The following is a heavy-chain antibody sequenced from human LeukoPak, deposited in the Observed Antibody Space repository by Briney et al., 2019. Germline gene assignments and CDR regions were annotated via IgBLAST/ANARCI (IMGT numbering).Heavy chain of an antibody. J-gene: IGHJ4*02. D-gene: IGHD4-23*01. Sequence: SETLSLTCSVSGGSISSYYWTWIWQPPGKGLEWIGYIYYSGSTNYNPSLKSRVTISVDTSKNQFSLKLSSVTAADTAVYYCARQGRGYGGNSDYWGQGTLVTVSS. CDR1: GGSISSYY. CDR3: ARQGRGYGGNSDY. CDR2: IYYSGST. V-gene: IGHV4-59*08.